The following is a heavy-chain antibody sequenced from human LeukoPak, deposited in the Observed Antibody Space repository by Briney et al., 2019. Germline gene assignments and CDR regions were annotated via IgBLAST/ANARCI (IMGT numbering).Heavy chain of an antibody. J-gene: IGHJ5*02. D-gene: IGHD6-19*01. CDR3: ARSSGWYENWFDP. CDR1: GGSISSGGYS. CDR2: IYYSGST. V-gene: IGHV4-30-4*07. Sequence: PSQTLSLTCAVSGGSISSGGYSWSWIRQPPGKGLEWIGYIYYSGSTYYNPSLKSRVTISVDTSKNQFSLKLSSVTAADTAVYYCARSSGWYENWFDPWGQGTLVTVSS.